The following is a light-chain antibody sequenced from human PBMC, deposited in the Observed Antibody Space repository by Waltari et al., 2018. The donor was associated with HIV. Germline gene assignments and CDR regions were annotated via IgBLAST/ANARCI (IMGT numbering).Light chain of an antibody. J-gene: IGLJ3*02. CDR1: SSNIGNNY. V-gene: IGLV1-51*01. Sequence: QSVLMQPPSVSAAPGQKVTIPCSGSSSNIGNNYVPWYQQLPGTAPKLLIYDNNKRPSGIPDRFSGSKSGTSATLGITGLQTGDEADYYCGTWDSSLSAGVFGGGTKLTVL. CDR2: DNN. CDR3: GTWDSSLSAGV.